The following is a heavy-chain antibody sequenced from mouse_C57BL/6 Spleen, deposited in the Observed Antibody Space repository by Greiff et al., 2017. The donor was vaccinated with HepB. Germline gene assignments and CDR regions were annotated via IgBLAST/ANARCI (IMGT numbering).Heavy chain of an antibody. D-gene: IGHD2-2*01. CDR1: GFTFSSYA. CDR2: ISDGGSYT. Sequence: EVKLVEPGGGLVKPGGSLKLSCAASGFTFSSYAMSWVRQTPEKRLEWVATISDGGSYTYYPDNVKGRCTISRDNAKNNLYLQMSHLKSQDTAMYDCARDGGCYGYDSYYFDYWGQGTTLTVSS. V-gene: IGHV5-4*03. CDR3: ARDGGCYGYDSYYFDY. J-gene: IGHJ2*01.